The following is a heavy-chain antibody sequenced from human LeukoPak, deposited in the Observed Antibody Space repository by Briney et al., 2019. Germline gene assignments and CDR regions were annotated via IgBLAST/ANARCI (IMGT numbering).Heavy chain of an antibody. V-gene: IGHV3-23*01. CDR3: AKGPLAVGVDY. CDR1: GFTFSSYA. D-gene: IGHD6-19*01. J-gene: IGHJ4*02. Sequence: GGSLRPSCAASGFTFSSYAMSWVRQAPGKGLEWVSAISGSGGSTYYADSVRGRFTISRDNSKNTLYLQMNSLRAEDTAVYYCAKGPLAVGVDYWGQGTLVTVSS. CDR2: ISGSGGST.